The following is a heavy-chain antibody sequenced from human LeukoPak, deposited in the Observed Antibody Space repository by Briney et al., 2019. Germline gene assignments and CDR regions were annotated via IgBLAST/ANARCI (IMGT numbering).Heavy chain of an antibody. CDR1: GFTFSSYS. D-gene: IGHD3-9*01. Sequence: GGSLRLSCAASGFTFSSYSMNWVRQAPGKGLEWVSYISSSGSTIYYADSVKGRFTISRDNSKNTLYLQMNSLRAEDTAVYYCAKDGHILTGYYRPDYFAYWGQGTLVTVSS. CDR3: AKDGHILTGYYRPDYFAY. V-gene: IGHV3-48*01. J-gene: IGHJ4*01. CDR2: ISSSGSTI.